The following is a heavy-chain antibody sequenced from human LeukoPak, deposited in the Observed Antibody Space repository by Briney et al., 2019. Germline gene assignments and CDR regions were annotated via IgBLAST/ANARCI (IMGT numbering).Heavy chain of an antibody. CDR2: ISSGSSYI. CDR3: ARDRVGVRGVINV. V-gene: IGHV3-21*01. CDR1: GFTFSDAW. Sequence: PGGSLRLSCEASGFTFSDAWMNWVRQAPGKGLEWVSSISSGSSYIYYADSVKGRFTISRDNAKNSLYLQMNSLRAEDTAVYYCARDRVGVRGVINVWGQGTTVTVSS. J-gene: IGHJ6*02. D-gene: IGHD3-10*01.